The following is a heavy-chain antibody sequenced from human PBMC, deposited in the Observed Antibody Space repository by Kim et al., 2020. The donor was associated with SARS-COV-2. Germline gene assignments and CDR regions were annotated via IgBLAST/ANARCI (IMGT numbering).Heavy chain of an antibody. CDR3: ALDRSGYFQH. V-gene: IGHV3-11*03. D-gene: IGHD3-10*01. J-gene: IGHJ1*01. Sequence: YNNYADSVKGRFTISRDNAKNSLYLQMNSLRAEDTAVYYCALDRSGYFQHWGQGTLVTVSS. CDR2: YN.